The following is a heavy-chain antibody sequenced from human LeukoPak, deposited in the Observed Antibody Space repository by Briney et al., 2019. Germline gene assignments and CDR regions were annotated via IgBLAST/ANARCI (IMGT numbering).Heavy chain of an antibody. CDR1: GYTFTSYG. V-gene: IGHV1-18*01. D-gene: IGHD6-13*01. J-gene: IGHJ4*02. Sequence: GASVKVSCKASGYTFTSYGISWVRQAPGQGLEWMGWISAYNGNTNYAQKLQGRVTMTTDTSTSTAYMELRSLRSDDTAVYYCARHPDSSSWFEIFDYWGQGTLVTVSS. CDR2: ISAYNGNT. CDR3: ARHPDSSSWFEIFDY.